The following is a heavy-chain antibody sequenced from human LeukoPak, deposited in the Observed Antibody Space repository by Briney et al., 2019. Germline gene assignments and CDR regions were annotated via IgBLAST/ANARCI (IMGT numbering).Heavy chain of an antibody. CDR3: AKGGPRFAPMVVFTEGLDY. J-gene: IGHJ4*02. V-gene: IGHV3-23*01. CDR2: ILDSSAHT. D-gene: IGHD3-22*01. CDR1: GFTFSTFG. Sequence: PGGSLTLSCAASGFTFSTFGMTWVRQAPAKGLEWVSGILDSSAHTYYADSVKGRFTISRDNFKITLYLQLNCLRAEDTAVYYWAKGGPRFAPMVVFTEGLDYWGQGTLVTVSS.